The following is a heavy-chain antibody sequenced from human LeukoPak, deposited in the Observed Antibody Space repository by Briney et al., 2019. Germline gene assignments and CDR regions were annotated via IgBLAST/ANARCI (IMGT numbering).Heavy chain of an antibody. CDR2: IKQDGSEK. D-gene: IGHD1-26*01. CDR1: GFTLSSYW. CDR3: ARDKWTRGY. V-gene: IGHV3-7*01. Sequence: PGGSLRLSCAASGFTLSSYWMTWVRQAPGKGLEWVANIKQDGSEKYYVDSVKGRFTISRDNAKNSLYLQMNSLRAEDTAVYYCARDKWTRGYWVQGTLVTVSS. J-gene: IGHJ4*02.